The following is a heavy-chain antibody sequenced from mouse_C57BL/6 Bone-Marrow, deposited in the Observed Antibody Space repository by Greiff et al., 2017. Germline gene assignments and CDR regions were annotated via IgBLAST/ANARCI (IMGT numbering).Heavy chain of an antibody. V-gene: IGHV1-19*01. Sequence: EVQLQQSGPVLVKPGASVKMSCKASGYTFTDYYMNWVKQSHGKSLEWIGVINPYNGGTSYNQKFKGKATLTVDKSSSTAYMELNSLTSEDSAVYYCARWKASMDYWGQGTTLTVSS. CDR3: ARWKASMDY. CDR1: GYTFTDYY. D-gene: IGHD2-3*01. J-gene: IGHJ2*01. CDR2: INPYNGGT.